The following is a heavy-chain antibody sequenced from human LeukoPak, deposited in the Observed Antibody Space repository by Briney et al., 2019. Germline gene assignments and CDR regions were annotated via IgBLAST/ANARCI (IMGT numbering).Heavy chain of an antibody. V-gene: IGHV3-33*01. D-gene: IGHD6-13*01. J-gene: IGHJ4*02. CDR2: ICYDGSNK. CDR1: GFTFRSYG. Sequence: GGALRLSCAASGFTFRSYGMHWVRQAPGKGLEWVAVICYDGSNKYYADSVKGRFTISRDNSKNTLYLQMNSLRAEDTAVYYCARDRLKLSYSSNIGDYWCQGQRVTV. CDR3: ARDRLKLSYSSNIGDY.